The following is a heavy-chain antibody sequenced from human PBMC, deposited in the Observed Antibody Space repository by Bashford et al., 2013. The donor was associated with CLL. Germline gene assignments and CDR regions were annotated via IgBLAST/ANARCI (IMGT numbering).Heavy chain of an antibody. CDR3: ARELCGSGGPYRAPSNYLDH. J-gene: IGHJ4*02. CDR2: INHSGST. Sequence: SETLSLTCAVYGGSFSGYYWSWIRQPPTGRGLEWIGEINHSGSTNYNPSLKSRVTISLDMSKNQFSLKLSSVTAADTAVYYCARELCGSGGPYRAPSNYLDHWGPGALVTVSS. CDR1: GGSFSGYY. D-gene: IGHD2-15*01. V-gene: IGHV4-34*01.